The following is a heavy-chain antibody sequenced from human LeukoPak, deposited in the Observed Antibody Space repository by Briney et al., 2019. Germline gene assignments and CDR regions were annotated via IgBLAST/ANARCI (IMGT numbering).Heavy chain of an antibody. CDR3: AREWERNFDY. Sequence: ASVKVSCKASGYSFTNYGISWVRQAPGQGLEWMGWISGYNGDTKFAQSVQDRVTMTIDKSTRTAHMEKKTLRSDDTATYFCAREWERNFDYWGQGTLVTVSS. D-gene: IGHD1-26*01. CDR2: ISGYNGDT. V-gene: IGHV1-18*04. J-gene: IGHJ4*02. CDR1: GYSFTNYG.